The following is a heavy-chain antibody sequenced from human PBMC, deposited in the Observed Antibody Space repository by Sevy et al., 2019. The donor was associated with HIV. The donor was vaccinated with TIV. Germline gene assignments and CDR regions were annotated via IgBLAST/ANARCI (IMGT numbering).Heavy chain of an antibody. CDR2: ISSSCSTI. CDR1: GFTFSDYY. J-gene: IGHJ3*02. CDR3: ARGRDTALSDAFDI. Sequence: GGSLRLSCAASGFTFSDYYMSWIRQAPGKGLEWVSYISSSCSTIYYADSVKGRFTISRDNAKNSLYLQMNSLRAEDTAVYYCARGRDTALSDAFDIWGQGTMVTVSS. V-gene: IGHV3-11*01. D-gene: IGHD5-18*01.